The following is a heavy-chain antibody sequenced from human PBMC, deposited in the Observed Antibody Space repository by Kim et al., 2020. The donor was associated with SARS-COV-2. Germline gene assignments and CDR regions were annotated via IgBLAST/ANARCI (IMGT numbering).Heavy chain of an antibody. V-gene: IGHV3-21*01. CDR3: ARDHEWLPPYYFDY. D-gene: IGHD6-19*01. J-gene: IGHJ4*02. CDR2: ISSSSSYI. Sequence: GGSLRLSCAASGFTFSSYSMNWVRQAPGKGLEWVSSISSSSSYIYYADSVKGRFTISRDNAKNSLYLQMNSLRAEDTAVYYCARDHEWLPPYYFDYWGQGTLVTVSS. CDR1: GFTFSSYS.